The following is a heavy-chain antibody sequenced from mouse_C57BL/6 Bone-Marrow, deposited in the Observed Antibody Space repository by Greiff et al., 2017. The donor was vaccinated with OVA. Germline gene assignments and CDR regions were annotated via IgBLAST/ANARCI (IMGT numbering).Heavy chain of an antibody. J-gene: IGHJ1*03. CDR2: ISSGSSTI. CDR1: GFTFSDYG. CDR3: ARGYGYWYFDV. Sequence: EVNVVESGGGLVKPGGSLKLSCAASGFTFSDYGMHWVRQAPEKGLEWVAYISSGSSTIYYGDTVKGRFTISRDNAKNTLFLQMTSLRSEDTAMYYCARGYGYWYFDVWGTGTTVTVSS. V-gene: IGHV5-17*01. D-gene: IGHD1-1*01.